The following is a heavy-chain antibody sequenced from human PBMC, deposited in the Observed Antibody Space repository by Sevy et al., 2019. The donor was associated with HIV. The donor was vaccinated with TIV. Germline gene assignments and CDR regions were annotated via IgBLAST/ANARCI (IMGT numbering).Heavy chain of an antibody. CDR2: IYADGST. D-gene: IGHD3-22*01. J-gene: IGHJ6*02. CDR1: GLTVSSNY. Sequence: GGSLRLSCAASGLTVSSNYMTWVRQAPGKGLEWVSTIYADGSTYYVVSVKDRFTIARDNSKNTLYLQMFSLRAEDTAVYYCARDRYYDASGYYYYYYGLDVWGQGTTVTVSS. V-gene: IGHV3-66*01. CDR3: ARDRYYDASGYYYYYYGLDV.